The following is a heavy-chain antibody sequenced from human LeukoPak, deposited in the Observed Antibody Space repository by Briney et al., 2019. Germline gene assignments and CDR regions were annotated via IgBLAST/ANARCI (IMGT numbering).Heavy chain of an antibody. D-gene: IGHD5-18*01. V-gene: IGHV1-69*13. Sequence: SVKVSCKASGGTFSSYAISWVRQAPGQGLEWMGGIIPIFGTANYAQKFQGRVTITADESTSTAYMELSSLRSEDTAVYYCARDQPDTAMDKSYYYYYGMDVWGQGTTVTVSS. CDR1: GGTFSSYA. CDR3: ARDQPDTAMDKSYYYYYGMDV. J-gene: IGHJ6*02. CDR2: IIPIFGTA.